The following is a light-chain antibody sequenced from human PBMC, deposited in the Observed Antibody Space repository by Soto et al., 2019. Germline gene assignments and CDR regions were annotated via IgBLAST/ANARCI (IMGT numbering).Light chain of an antibody. Sequence: DIQITQTHSTLSVSVGDRVTISCRSSQTISSWLAWYQQKPGKAPKLLIYEASRLESGVPSRISGSGSGTEFTLTISSLQPEDFATYYCQQYDTYSTFGGGTKVDI. CDR3: QQYDTYST. J-gene: IGKJ4*01. CDR2: EAS. CDR1: QTISSW. V-gene: IGKV1-5*03.